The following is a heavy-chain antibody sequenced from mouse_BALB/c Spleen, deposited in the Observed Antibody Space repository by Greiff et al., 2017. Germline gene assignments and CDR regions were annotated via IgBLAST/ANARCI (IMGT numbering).Heavy chain of an antibody. CDR1: GFTFSSFG. J-gene: IGHJ4*01. CDR3: ARSYRYDYYAMDY. Sequence: EVQPVESGGGLVQPGGSLKLSCAASGFTFSSFGMHWVRQAPEKGLEWVAYISSGSSTIYYADTVKGRFTISRDNPKNTLFLQMTSLRSEDTAMYYCARSYRYDYYAMDYWGQGTSVTVSS. V-gene: IGHV5-17*02. CDR2: ISSGSSTI. D-gene: IGHD2-14*01.